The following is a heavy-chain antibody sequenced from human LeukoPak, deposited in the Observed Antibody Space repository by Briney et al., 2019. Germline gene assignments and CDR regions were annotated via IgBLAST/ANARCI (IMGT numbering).Heavy chain of an antibody. J-gene: IGHJ5*02. Sequence: SETLSLTCTVSGYSISSGYYWGWIRQPPGKGLEWIGSIYHSGSTYYNPSLKSRVTISVDTSKNQFSLKLSSVTAADTAVYYCARHEGPRFDPWGQGTLVTVSS. CDR1: GYSISSGYY. CDR2: IYHSGST. CDR3: ARHEGPRFDP. V-gene: IGHV4-38-2*02.